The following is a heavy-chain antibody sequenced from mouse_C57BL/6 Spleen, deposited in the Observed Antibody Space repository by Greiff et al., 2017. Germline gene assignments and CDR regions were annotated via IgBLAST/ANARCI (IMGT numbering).Heavy chain of an antibody. Sequence: EVKLMESEGGLVQPGSSMKLSCTASGFTFSDYYMAWVRQVPEKGLEWVANINYDGSSTYYLDSLKSRFIISRDNATNILYLQMSSLQSEDTATYSCARDHPYYFDYWGQGTTLTVSS. CDR2: INYDGSST. CDR1: GFTFSDYY. CDR3: ARDHPYYFDY. J-gene: IGHJ2*01. V-gene: IGHV5-16*01.